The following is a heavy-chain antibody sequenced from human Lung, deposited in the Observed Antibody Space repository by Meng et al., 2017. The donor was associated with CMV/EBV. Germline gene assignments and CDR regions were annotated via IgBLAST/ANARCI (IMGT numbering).Heavy chain of an antibody. CDR1: GFTFINYW. Sequence: GGSLRLXCAASGFTFINYWMSWVRQAPGKGLEWVANIKEDGSDKYYVDSVKGRFTISRDNAKNSLYLQMNSLRAEDTAVYYCARDRAANSFDPWGQGTVVTCAS. D-gene: IGHD6-25*01. CDR3: ARDRAANSFDP. CDR2: IKEDGSDK. J-gene: IGHJ5*02. V-gene: IGHV3-7*01.